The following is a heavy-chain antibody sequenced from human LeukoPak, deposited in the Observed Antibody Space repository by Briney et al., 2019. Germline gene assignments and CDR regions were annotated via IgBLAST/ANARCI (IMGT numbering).Heavy chain of an antibody. V-gene: IGHV3-21*01. CDR2: ISSSSSYI. D-gene: IGHD3-3*01. J-gene: IGHJ6*03. CDR3: ARGAPDTKYYDFWSGYSHSNYYYYMDV. CDR1: GFTFSSYS. Sequence: PGGSLRLSCAASGFTFSSYSMNWVRQAPGKGLEWVSSISSSSSYIYYADSVKSRFTISRDNAKNSLHLQMNSLRAEDTAVYYCARGAPDTKYYDFWSGYSHSNYYYYMDVWGKGTTVTVSS.